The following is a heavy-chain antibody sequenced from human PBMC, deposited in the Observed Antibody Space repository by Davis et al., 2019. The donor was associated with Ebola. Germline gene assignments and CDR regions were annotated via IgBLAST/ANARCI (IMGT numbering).Heavy chain of an antibody. Sequence: GESLKISCAASGFTFSSYGMHWVRQAPGKGLEWVAVISYDGSNKYYADSVKGRFTIPRDNSKNTLYLQMNSRRAEDTAVYYCAKEIYSESQDYYYGMDVWGQGTTVTVSS. CDR3: AKEIYSESQDYYYGMDV. J-gene: IGHJ6*02. CDR2: ISYDGSNK. V-gene: IGHV3-30*18. D-gene: IGHD1-26*01. CDR1: GFTFSSYG.